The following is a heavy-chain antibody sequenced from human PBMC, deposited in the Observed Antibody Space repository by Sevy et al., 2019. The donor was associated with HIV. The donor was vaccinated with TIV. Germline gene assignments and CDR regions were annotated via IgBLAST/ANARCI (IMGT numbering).Heavy chain of an antibody. D-gene: IGHD3-3*01. CDR1: GYSFTSYW. V-gene: IGHV5-51*01. CDR2: IYPGDSDT. CDR3: ARGLGRITIFGVVISTDWFDP. J-gene: IGHJ5*02. Sequence: GESLKISCKGSGYSFTSYWIGWVRQMPGKGLEWMGIIYPGDSDTRYSPSFQGQVTISADKSISTAYLQWSSLKASDTAMYYCARGLGRITIFGVVISTDWFDPWCQGTQVTVSS.